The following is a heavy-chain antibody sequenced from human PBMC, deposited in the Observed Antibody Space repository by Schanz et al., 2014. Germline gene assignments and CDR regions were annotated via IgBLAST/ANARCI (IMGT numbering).Heavy chain of an antibody. V-gene: IGHV3-30*18. J-gene: IGHJ3*02. Sequence: QVFLAESGGGVVQPGRSLRLSCAASGFTFSQYGMHWVRQAPGKGLEWVAVISYDGTNEYYAESVKGRFTISRDNAKNTFYLHMNSLRAEDTALYYCAKDPHKDYGGKPQTFDIWGQGTMVTVSS. CDR2: ISYDGTNE. CDR3: AKDPHKDYGGKPQTFDI. D-gene: IGHD4-17*01. CDR1: GFTFSQYG.